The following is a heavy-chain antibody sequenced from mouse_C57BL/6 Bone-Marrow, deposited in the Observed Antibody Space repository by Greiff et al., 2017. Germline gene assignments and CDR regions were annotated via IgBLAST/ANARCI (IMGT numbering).Heavy chain of an antibody. V-gene: IGHV1-80*01. J-gene: IGHJ1*03. Sequence: QVQLQQSGAELVKPGASVKISCKASGYAFSSYWMNWVKQRPGKGLEWIGQIYPGDGDTNYNGKFKGKATLTADKSSSTAYMQLSSLTSEDSAVYFCARGGNYVLYWYFDVWGTGTTVTVSS. CDR1: GYAFSSYW. CDR3: ARGGNYVLYWYFDV. D-gene: IGHD2-1*01. CDR2: IYPGDGDT.